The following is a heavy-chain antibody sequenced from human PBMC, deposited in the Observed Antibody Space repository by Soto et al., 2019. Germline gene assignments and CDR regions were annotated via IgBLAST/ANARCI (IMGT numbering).Heavy chain of an antibody. Sequence: GGSLRLSCAASGFTVSSNYMSWVRQAPGKGLEWVSVIYSGCSTYYADSVKGRFTITRHNSKNTLYLQMNSLRAEDTAVYYCATVAAARPEDYFDYWGQGTLVTVSS. V-gene: IGHV3-66*01. CDR1: GFTVSSNY. CDR2: IYSGCST. D-gene: IGHD6-6*01. J-gene: IGHJ4*02. CDR3: ATVAAARPEDYFDY.